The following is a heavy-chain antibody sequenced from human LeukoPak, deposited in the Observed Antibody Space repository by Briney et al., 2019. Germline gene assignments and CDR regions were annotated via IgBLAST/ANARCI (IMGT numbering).Heavy chain of an antibody. J-gene: IGHJ3*02. CDR2: IKSDGSST. CDR3: ARRMLSYDAFDI. CDR1: GFTFSDYY. V-gene: IGHV3-74*01. Sequence: GGSLRLSCAASGFTFSDYYMSWIRQAPGKGLVWVSRIKSDGSSTSYADSVKGRFTISRDNSKNTLYLQMNSLRAEDTAVYYCARRMLSYDAFDIWGQGTMVTVSS. D-gene: IGHD3-10*02.